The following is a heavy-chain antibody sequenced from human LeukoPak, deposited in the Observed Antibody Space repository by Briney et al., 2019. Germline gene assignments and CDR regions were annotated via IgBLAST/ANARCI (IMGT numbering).Heavy chain of an antibody. CDR2: ISAYNGNT. D-gene: IGHD3-22*01. V-gene: IGHV1-18*01. CDR3: ARESTYYYDSSGYYYGY. Sequence: EASVKVSCKASGYTFTSYGISWVRQAPGQGLEWMGWISAYNGNTNYAQKLQGRVTMTTDTSTSTVYMELSSLRSEDTAVYYCARESTYYYDSSGYYYGYWGQGTLVTVSS. J-gene: IGHJ4*02. CDR1: GYTFTSYG.